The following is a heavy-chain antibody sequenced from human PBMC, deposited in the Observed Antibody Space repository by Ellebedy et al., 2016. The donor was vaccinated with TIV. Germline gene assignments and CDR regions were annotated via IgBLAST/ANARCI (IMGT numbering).Heavy chain of an antibody. J-gene: IGHJ4*02. CDR3: ARVKGHGSGSLDY. CDR1: GFTFSSYA. D-gene: IGHD3-10*01. CDR2: ISYDGSNK. V-gene: IGHV3-30-3*01. Sequence: GESLKISCAASGFTFSSYAMHWVRQAPGKGLEWVAVISYDGSNKYYADSVKGRFTISRDNSKNTLYLQMNSLRAEDTAVYYCARVKGHGSGSLDYWGQGTLVTVSS.